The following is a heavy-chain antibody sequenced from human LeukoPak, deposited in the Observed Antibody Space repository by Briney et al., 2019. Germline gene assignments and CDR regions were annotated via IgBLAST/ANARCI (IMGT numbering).Heavy chain of an antibody. V-gene: IGHV4-59*01. CDR1: GGSISSYY. Sequence: SETLSLTCTVSGGSISSYYWSWLRQPPGKGLEWIGYIYYSGSTNYNPSLKSRVTISVDTSKNQFSLKLSSVTAADTAVYYCARGCSGGSCYKQNWFDPWGQGTLVTVSS. D-gene: IGHD2-15*01. J-gene: IGHJ5*02. CDR2: IYYSGST. CDR3: ARGCSGGSCYKQNWFDP.